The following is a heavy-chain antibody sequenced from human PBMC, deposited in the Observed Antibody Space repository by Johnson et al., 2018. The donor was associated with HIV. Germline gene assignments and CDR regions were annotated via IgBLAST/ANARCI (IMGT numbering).Heavy chain of an antibody. CDR1: GFTFDDYG. CDR2: IYSGGST. V-gene: IGHV3-NL1*01. D-gene: IGHD3-22*01. CDR3: AKLPYYYDSSGPVRGAFDI. Sequence: QVQLVESGGGVVRPGGSLRLSCAASGFTFDDYGMSWVRQAPGKGLEWVSVIYSGGSTYYADSVKGRFTISRDNSKNTLYLQMNSLRAEDTAVYYCAKLPYYYDSSGPVRGAFDIWGQGTMVTVSS. J-gene: IGHJ3*02.